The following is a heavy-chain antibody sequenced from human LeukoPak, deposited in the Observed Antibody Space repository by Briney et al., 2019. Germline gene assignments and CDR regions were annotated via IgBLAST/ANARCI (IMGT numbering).Heavy chain of an antibody. CDR3: ARDYDILTGYYNRGDNWFDP. Sequence: ASVKVSCKVSGYTLTELSMHWVRQAPGKGLEWMGGFDPEDGETIYAQKFQGRVTMTEDTSTDTAYMELRSLRSDDTAIYYCARDYDILTGYYNRGDNWFDPWGQGTLVTVSS. D-gene: IGHD3-9*01. V-gene: IGHV1-24*01. CDR1: GYTLTELS. CDR2: FDPEDGET. J-gene: IGHJ5*02.